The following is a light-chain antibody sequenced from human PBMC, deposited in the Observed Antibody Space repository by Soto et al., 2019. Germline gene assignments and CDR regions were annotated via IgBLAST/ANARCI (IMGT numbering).Light chain of an antibody. V-gene: IGKV1-39*01. CDR3: QQSFTTPWT. CDR2: DTF. J-gene: IGKJ1*01. CDR1: ESIRNE. Sequence: DIQMTQSPSSLSASLGDRVTITCRPSESIRNEFNWFQQRPGKAPRLLIYDTFTLQSGVPSRFSGSVSGTEFSLTISSLQAGDSAIYYCQQSFTTPWTFGQGTKVEI.